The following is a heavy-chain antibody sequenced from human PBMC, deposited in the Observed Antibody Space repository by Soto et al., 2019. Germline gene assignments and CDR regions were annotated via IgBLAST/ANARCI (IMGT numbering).Heavy chain of an antibody. D-gene: IGHD1-26*01. Sequence: QVQLVQSGAEVKKPGASVKVSCKASGYIFNNYAISWVRQAPGQGLEWMGWMNVYNGHTKYAQKVQGRFTQTQDTSTRKDYRELKNLRSGDTGLYYWARELRNGWVEPWGQGTLVTVS. CDR2: MNVYNGHT. V-gene: IGHV1-18*01. CDR3: ARELRNGWVEP. J-gene: IGHJ5*01. CDR1: GYIFNNYA.